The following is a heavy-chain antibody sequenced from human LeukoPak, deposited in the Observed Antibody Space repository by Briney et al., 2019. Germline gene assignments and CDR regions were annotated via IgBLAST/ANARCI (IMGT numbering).Heavy chain of an antibody. V-gene: IGHV3-23*01. Sequence: AGGSLRLSCAAYGFTFSSYAMRWVRQAPGKGVEWVSAISGSGGSTYYADSVKGRFTISRDNSKNTLYLQMNSLRPEYTAVYYCAKDQLTTVPRFDPWGQGTLVTVSS. CDR2: ISGSGGST. CDR3: AKDQLTTVPRFDP. J-gene: IGHJ5*02. CDR1: GFTFSSYA. D-gene: IGHD4-17*01.